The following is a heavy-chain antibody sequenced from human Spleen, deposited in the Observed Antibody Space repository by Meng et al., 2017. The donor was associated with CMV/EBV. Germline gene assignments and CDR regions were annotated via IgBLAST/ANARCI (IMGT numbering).Heavy chain of an antibody. CDR3: ARDLVAVEDY. Sequence: GESLKISCAAPGFTLSSYAMNWVRQAPGKGLEWVSYISSSSSTIYYADSVKGRFTISRDNAKNSLYLQMNSLRAEDTAVYYCARDLVAVEDYWGQGTLVTVSS. V-gene: IGHV3-48*04. D-gene: IGHD2-2*01. J-gene: IGHJ4*02. CDR1: GFTLSSYA. CDR2: ISSSSSTI.